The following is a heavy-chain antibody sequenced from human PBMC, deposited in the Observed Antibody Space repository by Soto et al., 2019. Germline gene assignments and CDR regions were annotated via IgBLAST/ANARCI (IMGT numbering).Heavy chain of an antibody. CDR2: INAGNGNT. D-gene: IGHD6-19*01. V-gene: IGHV1-3*05. J-gene: IGHJ4*02. Sequence: QVQLVQSGAEEKKPGASVKVSCKASGYTFTAYAMHLVRQAPGQRLEWMGWINAGNGNTKYSQKFQGRVTITRDTSASTAYMELSSLRSEDTAVYYWAGTVAVPADFDYWGQGTLVTVSS. CDR3: AGTVAVPADFDY. CDR1: GYTFTAYA.